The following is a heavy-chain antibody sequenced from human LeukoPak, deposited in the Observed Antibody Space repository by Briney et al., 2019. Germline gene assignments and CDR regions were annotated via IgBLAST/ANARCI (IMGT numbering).Heavy chain of an antibody. Sequence: GGSLRLSCAASGLTFNTYSMNWVRRAPGKGLEWVSYIRSSSSIIYYADSVKGRFTISRDNAKNSVYLQMNSLRGEDTAVYYCTRGWGPDGYNYFDYWGQGTLVTVSS. CDR1: GLTFNTYS. D-gene: IGHD5-24*01. CDR2: IRSSSSII. V-gene: IGHV3-48*01. CDR3: TRGWGPDGYNYFDY. J-gene: IGHJ4*02.